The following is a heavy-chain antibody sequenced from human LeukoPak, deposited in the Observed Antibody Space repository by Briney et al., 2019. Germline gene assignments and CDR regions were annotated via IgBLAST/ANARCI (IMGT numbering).Heavy chain of an antibody. J-gene: IGHJ3*02. CDR3: ARDGDGDYVWGNAFDI. CDR1: GGSISSGSYY. V-gene: IGHV4-61*02. CDR2: IYTSGST. Sequence: SETLSLTCTVSGGSISSGSYYWSWIRQPAGKGLEWIGRIYTSGSTNYNPSLKSRVTISVDTSKNQFSLKLSSVTAADTAVYYCARDGDGDYVWGNAFDIWGQGTMVTVSS. D-gene: IGHD4-17*01.